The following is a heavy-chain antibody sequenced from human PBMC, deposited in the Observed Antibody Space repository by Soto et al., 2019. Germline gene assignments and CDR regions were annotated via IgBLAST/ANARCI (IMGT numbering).Heavy chain of an antibody. D-gene: IGHD2-2*01. V-gene: IGHV1-18*01. CDR3: KLESPVVPAIEDAFDI. CDR2: ISAYNGNT. CDR1: GYTFTSYG. J-gene: IGHJ3*02. Sequence: ASVKVSCKASGYTFTSYGISWVRQAPGQGLEWMGWISAYNGNTNYAQKLQGRVTMTTDTSTSTAYMELRSLGSDDTAVYYCKLESPVVPAIEDAFDIWGQGTMVTVSS.